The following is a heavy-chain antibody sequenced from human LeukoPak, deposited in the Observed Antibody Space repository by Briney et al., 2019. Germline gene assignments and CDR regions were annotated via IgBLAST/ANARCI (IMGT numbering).Heavy chain of an antibody. CDR3: AKHDTMVRGVSHYYYGMDV. CDR2: ISGSGGST. CDR1: GFTFSSYA. J-gene: IGHJ6*02. D-gene: IGHD3-10*01. V-gene: IGHV3-23*01. Sequence: GGSLRLSCAASGFTFSSYAMSWVRQAPGKGLEWVSAISGSGGSTYYADSVKGRFTISRDNSKNTLYLQMNSLRAEDTAVYYCAKHDTMVRGVSHYYYGMDVWGQGTTVTVSS.